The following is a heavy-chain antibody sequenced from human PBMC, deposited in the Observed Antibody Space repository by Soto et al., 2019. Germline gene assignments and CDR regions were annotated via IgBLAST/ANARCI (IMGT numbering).Heavy chain of an antibody. CDR1: GQSFSGHS. D-gene: IGHD1-1*01. V-gene: IGHV4-34*01. Sequence: QVQLQQWGAGLVKPSETLSLSCAVYGQSFSGHSWAWIRQPPGKGLEWIGAISESGSTYYNPSLNSRVTISTDTSKNQFSLKLNSVTAADTAAYFCGRGSGIVALPGELEDVNYDFWGQGTLVNVSS. J-gene: IGHJ4*02. CDR3: GRGSGIVALPGELEDVNYDF. CDR2: ISESGST.